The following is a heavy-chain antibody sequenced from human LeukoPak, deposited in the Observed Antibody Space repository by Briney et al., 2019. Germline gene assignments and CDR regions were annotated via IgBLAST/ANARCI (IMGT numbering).Heavy chain of an antibody. V-gene: IGHV1-69*04. Sequence: ASVKVSCKASGGTFSSYAISWVRQAPGQGLEWMGRIIPILGIANYAQKFQGRVTITADKSTSTAYMELSSLRSDDTAVYYCARVGWLLPTNFDYWGQGTLVTVSS. D-gene: IGHD3-3*01. CDR1: GGTFSSYA. CDR2: IIPILGIA. CDR3: ARVGWLLPTNFDY. J-gene: IGHJ4*02.